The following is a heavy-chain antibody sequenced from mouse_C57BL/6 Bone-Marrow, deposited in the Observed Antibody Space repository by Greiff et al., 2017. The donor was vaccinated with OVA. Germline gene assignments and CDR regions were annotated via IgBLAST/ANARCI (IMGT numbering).Heavy chain of an antibody. V-gene: IGHV1-26*01. D-gene: IGHD2-3*01. Sequence: VQLQQSGPELVKPGASVKISCKASGYTFTDYYMNWVKQSHGKSLEWIGDINPNNGGTSYNQKFKGKATLTVDKSSSTAYMELRSLTSEDSAVYYCAKKGGYFYWYFDVWGTGTTVTVSS. J-gene: IGHJ1*03. CDR3: AKKGGYFYWYFDV. CDR1: GYTFTDYY. CDR2: INPNNGGT.